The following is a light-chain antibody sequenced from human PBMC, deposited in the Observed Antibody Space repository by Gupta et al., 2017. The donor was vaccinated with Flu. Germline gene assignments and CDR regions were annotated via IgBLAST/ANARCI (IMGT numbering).Light chain of an antibody. CDR1: SSDVGGYNY. Sequence: QSALTQPASVSGSPGQSITISCTGTSSDVGGYNYVSWYQQHPGKAPKLMIYEVSNRPSGVSNRFSGSKSGNTASLTISGLQAEDDADYYCGSYTTSTTWVFGGGTQLTVL. CDR3: GSYTTSTTWV. J-gene: IGLJ3*02. CDR2: EVS. V-gene: IGLV2-14*01.